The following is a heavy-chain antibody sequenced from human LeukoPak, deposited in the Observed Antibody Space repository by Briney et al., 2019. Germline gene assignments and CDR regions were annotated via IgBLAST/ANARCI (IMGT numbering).Heavy chain of an antibody. CDR1: GGSFSGYY. CDR2: INHSGST. V-gene: IGHV4-34*01. J-gene: IGHJ4*02. D-gene: IGHD2-15*01. Sequence: KSSETLSLTCAVYGGSFSGYYWSWIRQPPGKGLEWIGEINHSGSTNYNPSLKSRVTISVDTSKNQFSLKLSSVTAADTAVYYCARGDRVGSTVVVVAATLGRFDYWGQGTLVTVSS. CDR3: ARGDRVGSTVVVVAATLGRFDY.